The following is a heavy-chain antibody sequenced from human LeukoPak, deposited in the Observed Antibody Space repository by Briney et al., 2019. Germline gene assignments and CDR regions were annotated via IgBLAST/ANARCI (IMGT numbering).Heavy chain of an antibody. J-gene: IGHJ4*02. CDR1: GFIFDDYA. Sequence: PGGSLRLSCAASGFIFDDYAMHWVRQAPGKGLEWVSLISGDGGSTYYADSVKGRFTISRDNSKNSLYLQMNSLRTEDTALYYCAKDRSGYSHGWTFDYWGQGTLVTVSS. D-gene: IGHD5-18*01. CDR3: AKDRSGYSHGWTFDY. V-gene: IGHV3-43*02. CDR2: ISGDGGST.